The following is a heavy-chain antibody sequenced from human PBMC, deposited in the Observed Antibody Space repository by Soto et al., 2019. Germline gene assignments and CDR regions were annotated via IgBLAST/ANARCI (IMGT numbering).Heavy chain of an antibody. V-gene: IGHV1-69*13. CDR2: IIPIFGTA. CDR3: ARDHYYDSSGYYPTYFDS. J-gene: IGHJ4*02. Sequence: EASVKVSCKASGGTFSSYAISWVQQAPGQGLEWMGGIIPIFGTANYAQKFQGRVTITADESTSTAYMELSSLRSEDTAVHYCARDHYYDSSGYYPTYFDSWGQGTLVTVTS. D-gene: IGHD3-22*01. CDR1: GGTFSSYA.